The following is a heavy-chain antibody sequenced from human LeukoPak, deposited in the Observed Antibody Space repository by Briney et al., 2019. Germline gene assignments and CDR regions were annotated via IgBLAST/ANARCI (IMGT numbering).Heavy chain of an antibody. CDR1: GFTFSNYA. CDR3: AKDGAGSQSYCSSTSCYVDY. D-gene: IGHD2-2*01. J-gene: IGHJ4*02. CDR2: ISGSGGST. V-gene: IGHV3-23*01. Sequence: GGFLRLSCAASGFTFSNYAMSWVRQAPGKGLEWVSAISGSGGSTYYADSVKGRFTISRDNSKNTLYLQMNSLRAEDTAVYYCAKDGAGSQSYCSSTSCYVDYWGQGTLVTVSS.